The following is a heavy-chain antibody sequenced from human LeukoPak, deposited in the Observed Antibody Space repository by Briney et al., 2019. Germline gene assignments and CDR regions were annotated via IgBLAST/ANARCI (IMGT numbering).Heavy chain of an antibody. CDR2: INSDGTTT. D-gene: IGHD2-2*02. CDR1: GFSFRTYW. CDR3: ARDHTHYCSSTSCYIDHYYYYMDV. V-gene: IGHV3-74*01. Sequence: GGSLRLSCVASGFSFRTYWTHWVRQAPGKGLVWVSRINSDGTTTGYGDSVKGRFSISRDNAKNSLYLQMNSLRAEDTAVYYCARDHTHYCSSTSCYIDHYYYYMDVWGKGTTVTVSS. J-gene: IGHJ6*03.